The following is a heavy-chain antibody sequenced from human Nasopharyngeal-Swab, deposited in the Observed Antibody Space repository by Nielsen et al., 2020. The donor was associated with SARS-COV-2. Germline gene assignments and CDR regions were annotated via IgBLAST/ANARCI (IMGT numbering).Heavy chain of an antibody. CDR2: ISGSGGST. D-gene: IGHD5-18*01. CDR3: AKDWGLWLQAYYFDY. CDR1: GFTFSSYA. V-gene: IGHV3-23*01. J-gene: IGHJ4*02. Sequence: GESLKISCAASGFTFSSYAMSWVRQAPGKGLEWVSAISGSGGSTYYAHSVKGRFTISRDNSKNTLYLQMNSLRAEDTAVYYCAKDWGLWLQAYYFDYWGQGTLVTVSS.